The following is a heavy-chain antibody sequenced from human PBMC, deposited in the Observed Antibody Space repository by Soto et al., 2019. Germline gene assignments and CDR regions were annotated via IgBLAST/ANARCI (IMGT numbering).Heavy chain of an antibody. D-gene: IGHD3-22*01. CDR2: IWYDGSNK. CDR3: AKFITMIVVVIGDAFDI. Sequence: PGGSLRLSCAASGFTFSSYGMHWVRQAPGKGLEWVAVIWYDGSNKYYADSVKGRFTISRDNSKNTLYLQMNSLRAEDTAVYYCAKFITMIVVVIGDAFDIWGQGTMVTVSS. V-gene: IGHV3-33*06. J-gene: IGHJ3*02. CDR1: GFTFSSYG.